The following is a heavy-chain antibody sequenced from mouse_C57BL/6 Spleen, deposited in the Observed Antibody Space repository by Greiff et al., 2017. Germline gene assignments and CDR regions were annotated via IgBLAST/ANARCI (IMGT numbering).Heavy chain of an antibody. CDR1: GFTFSDFY. J-gene: IGHJ1*03. CDR2: SRNKANDYTT. Sequence: EVKLMESGGGLVQSGRSLRLSCATSGFTFSDFYMEWVRQAPGKGLEWIAASRNKANDYTTEYSASVKGRFIVSRDTSPSILYLQMNALRAEDTAIYYCARDARHGGYFDVWGTGTTVTVSS. D-gene: IGHD3-1*01. CDR3: ARDARHGGYFDV. V-gene: IGHV7-1*01.